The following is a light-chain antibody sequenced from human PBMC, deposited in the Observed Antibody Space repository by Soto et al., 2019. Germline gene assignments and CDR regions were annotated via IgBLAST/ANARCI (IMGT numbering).Light chain of an antibody. J-gene: IGKJ5*01. CDR3: QQYGSSLFT. Sequence: ELVLTQSPGTLSLSPGARATLSCRASQSVSSSYLAWYQQKPGQAHRLLIYGASSRATGIPDRFSGSVSGTDLTITISRLEPEDGEVDYGQQYGSSLFTFGQGTRLEIK. V-gene: IGKV3-20*01. CDR2: GAS. CDR1: QSVSSSY.